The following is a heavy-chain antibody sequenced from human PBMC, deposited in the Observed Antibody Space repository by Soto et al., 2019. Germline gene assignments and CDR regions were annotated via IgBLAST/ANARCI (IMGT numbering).Heavy chain of an antibody. Sequence: PSETLSLTCTVSGGSISSGGYYWSWIRQHPGKGLEWIGYIYYSGSTYYNPSLKSRVTISVDTSKNQFSLKLSSVTAADTAVYYCARDLKPRYYYGSGSPPNYYYGMGVWGQGTTVTVSS. CDR1: GGSISSGGYY. V-gene: IGHV4-31*03. CDR3: ARDLKPRYYYGSGSPPNYYYGMGV. CDR2: IYYSGST. D-gene: IGHD3-10*01. J-gene: IGHJ6*02.